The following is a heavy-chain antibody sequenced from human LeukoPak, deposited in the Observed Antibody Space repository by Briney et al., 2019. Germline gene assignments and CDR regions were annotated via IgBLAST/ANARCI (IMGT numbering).Heavy chain of an antibody. CDR1: GFTFSSYG. D-gene: IGHD2-2*01. CDR3: ARSPGYCSSTSCSGGWFDP. V-gene: IGHV3-33*01. CDR2: IWYDGSNK. Sequence: GGSLRLSCAASGFTFSSYGIHWVRQAPGKGLQWVAFIWYDGSNKYYADSVKGRFTISRDNSKNTQYLQMNSLRAEDTAVYYCARSPGYCSSTSCSGGWFDPWGQGTLVTVSS. J-gene: IGHJ5*02.